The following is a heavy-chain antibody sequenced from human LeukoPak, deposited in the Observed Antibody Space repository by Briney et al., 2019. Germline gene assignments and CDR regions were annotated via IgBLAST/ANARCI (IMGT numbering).Heavy chain of an antibody. Sequence: GRSLRLSCAASGFTFSSYAMHWVRQAPGKGLEWVAVISYDGSNKYYADSVKGRFTISRDNSKNTLYPQMNSLRAEDTAVYYCARDNELSMWGQGTLVTVSS. J-gene: IGHJ4*02. D-gene: IGHD1-1*01. CDR2: ISYDGSNK. CDR3: ARDNELSM. CDR1: GFTFSSYA. V-gene: IGHV3-30*04.